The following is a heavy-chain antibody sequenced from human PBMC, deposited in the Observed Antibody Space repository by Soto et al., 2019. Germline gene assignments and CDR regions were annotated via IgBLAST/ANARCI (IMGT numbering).Heavy chain of an antibody. V-gene: IGHV1-18*01. J-gene: IGHJ4*02. CDR2: VSAYTGNT. D-gene: IGHD2-21*02. CDR3: ARFQVVTPLDY. CDR1: GYTFTSYG. Sequence: QVKLVQSGAEVKKPGASVKVSCKASGYTFTSYGISWVRQAPGQGLEWMGWVSAYTGNTNYAQHLQCRVTMTPDPSTTSDYMELSSLRSDDTDVYYCARFQVVTPLDYRGQGTLVTVSS.